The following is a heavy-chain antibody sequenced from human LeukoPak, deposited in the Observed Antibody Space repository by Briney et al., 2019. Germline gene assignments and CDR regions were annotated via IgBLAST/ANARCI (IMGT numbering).Heavy chain of an antibody. Sequence: GGSLRLSCAASGFTFSSYSMNWVRQAPGKGLEWVSSISSSSSYIYYADSVKGRFTISRDNAKNSLYLQMNSLRAEDTAVYYCARDIVPYSSNWYYFDYWGQGSLVTVSS. V-gene: IGHV3-21*01. CDR3: ARDIVPYSSNWYYFDY. D-gene: IGHD6-13*01. CDR2: ISSSSSYI. J-gene: IGHJ4*02. CDR1: GFTFSSYS.